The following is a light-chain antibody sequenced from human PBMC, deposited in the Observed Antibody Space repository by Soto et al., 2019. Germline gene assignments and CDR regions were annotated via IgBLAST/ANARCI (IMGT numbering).Light chain of an antibody. V-gene: IGLV2-14*01. J-gene: IGLJ2*01. CDR3: SSYTSSSTLV. CDR1: SSDDGGYNY. CDR2: EVS. Sequence: QSALTQPASVSGSPGQSITISCTGTSSDDGGYNYVSWYQQHPGKAPKLMIYEVSNRPSGVSNRFSSSKSGNTASLTISGLQAEDEADYYCSSYTSSSTLVFCGGTKLTVL.